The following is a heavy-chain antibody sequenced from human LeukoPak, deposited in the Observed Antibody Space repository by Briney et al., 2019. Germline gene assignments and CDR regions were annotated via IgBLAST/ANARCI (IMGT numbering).Heavy chain of an antibody. CDR2: ISSSGSTI. CDR3: ARVRTSYYDSSANAFDI. D-gene: IGHD3-22*01. Sequence: GGSLRLSCAASGFTFSSYEMNWVRQAPGKWLEWVSYISSSGSTIYYADSVKGRFTISRDNAKNSLYLQMNSLRAEDTAVYYCARVRTSYYDSSANAFDIWGQGTMVTVSS. CDR1: GFTFSSYE. J-gene: IGHJ3*02. V-gene: IGHV3-48*03.